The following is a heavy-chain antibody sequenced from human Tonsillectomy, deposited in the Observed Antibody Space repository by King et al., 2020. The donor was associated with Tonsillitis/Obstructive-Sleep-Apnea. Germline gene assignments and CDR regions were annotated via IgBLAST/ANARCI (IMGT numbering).Heavy chain of an antibody. CDR3: ARGVPESYYYYYAMDV. Sequence: VQLVESGGGVVQPGRSLRLSCAASGFLFSNFAIHWVRQAPGKGLEWVSVISYDGNNKYYADSVKGRFTISRDSSKNTVYLQMNSLKPEDTAVYKCARGVPESYYYYYAMDVWGQGTTVTVSS. CDR2: ISYDGNNK. CDR1: GFLFSNFA. D-gene: IGHD2/OR15-2a*01. V-gene: IGHV3-30*04. J-gene: IGHJ6*02.